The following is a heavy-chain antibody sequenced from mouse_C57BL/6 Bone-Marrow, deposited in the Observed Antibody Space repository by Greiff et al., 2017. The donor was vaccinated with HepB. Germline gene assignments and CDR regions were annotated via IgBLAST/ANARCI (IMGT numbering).Heavy chain of an antibody. Sequence: VQLQQPGAELVRPGTSVKLSCKASGYTFTSYWMHWVKQRPGQGLEWIGVIDPSDSYTNYNQKFKGKATLTVDPSSSTAYMQLSSLTSEDSAVYYCARGVIRYAMDYWGQGTSVTVSS. V-gene: IGHV1-59*01. CDR3: ARGVIRYAMDY. D-gene: IGHD2-13*01. CDR2: IDPSDSYT. J-gene: IGHJ4*01. CDR1: GYTFTSYW.